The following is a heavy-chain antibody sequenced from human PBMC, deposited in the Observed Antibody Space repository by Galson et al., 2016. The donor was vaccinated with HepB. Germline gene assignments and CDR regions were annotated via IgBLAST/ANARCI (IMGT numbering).Heavy chain of an antibody. Sequence: SETLSLTCDVHGGSISGYHWNWIRQPPGKGLEWLGEINDGGITSYSPSLESRVTVSVDLSKIQLSLNPVAVTAADTAVYYCARGRGSAGPTSAYWGQVVLVTFSS. CDR3: ARGRGSAGPTSAY. J-gene: IGHJ4*02. V-gene: IGHV4-34*01. CDR2: INDGGIT. CDR1: GGSISGYH. D-gene: IGHD2/OR15-2a*01.